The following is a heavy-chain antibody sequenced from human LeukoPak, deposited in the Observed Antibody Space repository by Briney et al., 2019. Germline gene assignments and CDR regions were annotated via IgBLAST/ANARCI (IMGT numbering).Heavy chain of an antibody. CDR2: IYYSGIT. CDR3: ARRYSSRWYNWFDP. V-gene: IGHV4-39*01. D-gene: IGHD6-13*01. CDR1: NGSIGISTYY. Sequence: PSETLSLTCTVSNGSIGISTYYWGWFRQPPGKGLEWIGSIYYSGITYYNPSLKSRVTISVDTSKKQFSLKLSSVTAADTAVYYCARRYSSRWYNWFDPWGQGTLVTVSS. J-gene: IGHJ5*02.